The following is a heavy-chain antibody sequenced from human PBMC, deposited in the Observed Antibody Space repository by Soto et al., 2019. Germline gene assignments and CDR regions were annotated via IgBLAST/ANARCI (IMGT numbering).Heavy chain of an antibody. D-gene: IGHD1-1*01. CDR2: INHSGST. V-gene: IGHV4-34*01. J-gene: IGHJ3*02. CDR3: ARAGTYHAFDN. Sequence: KPSETLALTCAVYGGSFSGYYWSWIRQPPGKGLEWIGEINHSGSTNYNPSLKSRVTISVDTSKNQFSLKLSSVTAADTAVYYCARAGTYHAFDNWGQGTMVTVSS. CDR1: GGSFSGYY.